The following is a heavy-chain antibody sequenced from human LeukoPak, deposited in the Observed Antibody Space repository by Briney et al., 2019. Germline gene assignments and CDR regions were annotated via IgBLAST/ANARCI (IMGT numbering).Heavy chain of an antibody. J-gene: IGHJ5*02. CDR2: ISGDGGST. CDR1: GFTFDDYA. Sequence: PGGSLRLSCAASGFTFDDYAMHWVRQAPGKGLEWVSLISGDGGSTYYADSVKGRFTISRDNSKNSLYQQMNSLRTEDTALYYCAKDGEDIVVVPAAVGWFDPWGQGTLVTVSS. V-gene: IGHV3-43*02. CDR3: AKDGEDIVVVPAAVGWFDP. D-gene: IGHD2-2*01.